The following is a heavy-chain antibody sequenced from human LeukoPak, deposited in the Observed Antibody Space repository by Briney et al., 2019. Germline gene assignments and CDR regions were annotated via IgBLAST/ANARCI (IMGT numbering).Heavy chain of an antibody. CDR3: TTDLYGGSEY. Sequence: GSLRLSCAASGFTFSSYGMHWVRQAPGKGLEWVGHIKSKTDSGTTDYAAPVKGRFTISRDDSKNTLYLQMNSLKTEDTAVYYCTTDLYGGSEYWGQGTLVTVSS. J-gene: IGHJ4*02. CDR2: IKSKTDSGTT. CDR1: GFTFSSYG. V-gene: IGHV3-15*01. D-gene: IGHD4-23*01.